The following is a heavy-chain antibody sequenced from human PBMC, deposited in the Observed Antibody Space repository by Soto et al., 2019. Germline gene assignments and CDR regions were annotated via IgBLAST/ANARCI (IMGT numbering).Heavy chain of an antibody. Sequence: SETLSLTCTVSGGSISSGGYYWSWIRQHPGEGLEWIGYIYYSGSTYYNPSLKSRVTISVDTSKNQFSLKLSSVTAADTAVYYCARAGVGAAYYFDYWGQGTLVTVSS. CDR3: ARAGVGAAYYFDY. J-gene: IGHJ4*02. CDR2: IYYSGST. D-gene: IGHD1-26*01. CDR1: GGSISSGGYY. V-gene: IGHV4-31*03.